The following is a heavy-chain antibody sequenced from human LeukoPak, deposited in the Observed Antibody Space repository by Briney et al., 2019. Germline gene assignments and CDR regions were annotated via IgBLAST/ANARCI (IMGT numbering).Heavy chain of an antibody. Sequence: SETLSLTCTVSGGSISSYYWSWIRQPAGTALEWIGRIYYSGSTNYNPSLKSRVTISVDTSKNQFSLKLSSVTAADTAVYYCARGIAAAGTNGGFDYWGQGTLVTVSS. CDR2: IYYSGST. D-gene: IGHD6-13*01. CDR1: GGSISSYY. J-gene: IGHJ4*02. CDR3: ARGIAAAGTNGGFDY. V-gene: IGHV4-4*07.